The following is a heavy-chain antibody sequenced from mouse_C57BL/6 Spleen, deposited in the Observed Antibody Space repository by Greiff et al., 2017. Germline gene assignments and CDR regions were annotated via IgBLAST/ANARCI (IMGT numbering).Heavy chain of an antibody. V-gene: IGHV7-3*01. Sequence: EVQLVESGGGLVQPGGSLSLSCAASGFTFTDYYMSWVRQPPGKALEWLGFIRNKANGYTPEYSASVKGRFTISRDNSQSILYLQMNALRAEDSATYYCARLYGNYVWYFDVWGTGTTVTVSS. J-gene: IGHJ1*03. D-gene: IGHD2-1*01. CDR2: IRNKANGYTP. CDR1: GFTFTDYY. CDR3: ARLYGNYVWYFDV.